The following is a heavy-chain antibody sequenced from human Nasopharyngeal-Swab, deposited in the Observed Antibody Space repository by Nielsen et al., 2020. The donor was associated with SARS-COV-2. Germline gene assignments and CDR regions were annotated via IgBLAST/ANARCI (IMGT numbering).Heavy chain of an antibody. D-gene: IGHD6-13*01. CDR2: ISGSGGST. J-gene: IGHJ5*02. CDR1: GFTFSSYA. CDR3: ARDRGIAAAGTGFGNWFDP. V-gene: IGHV3-23*01. Sequence: GESLKISCAASGFTFSSYAMSWVRQAPGKGLEWVSAISGSGGSTYYADSVKGRFTISRDNAKNSLYLQMNSLRAEETAVYYCARDRGIAAAGTGFGNWFDPWGQGTLVTVSS.